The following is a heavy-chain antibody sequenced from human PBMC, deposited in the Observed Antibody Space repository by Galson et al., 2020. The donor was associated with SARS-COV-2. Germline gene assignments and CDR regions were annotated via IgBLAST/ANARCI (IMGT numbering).Heavy chain of an antibody. CDR2: ITPNSGDT. CDR1: GYTFTGYY. V-gene: IGHV1-2*02. Sequence: ASVKVSCKTSGYTFTGYYLHWVRQAPGQGLEWMGWITPNSGDTYYAQKFQGRLTMTRDTSISTAYMELSRLRSDDTAVYYCTRVVGIGEAGLGYWGQGTLVTVSS. J-gene: IGHJ4*02. CDR3: TRVVGIGEAGLGY. D-gene: IGHD2-21*01.